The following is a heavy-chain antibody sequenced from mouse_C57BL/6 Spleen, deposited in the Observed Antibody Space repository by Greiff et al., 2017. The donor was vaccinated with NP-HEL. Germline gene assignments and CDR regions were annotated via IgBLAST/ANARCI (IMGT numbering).Heavy chain of an antibody. Sequence: VQLQQSGPELVKPGASVKISCKASGYTFTDYYMNWVKQSHGKSLEWIGDINPNNGGTSYNQKFKGKATLTVDKSSSTAYMELRSLTSEDSAVYYCARCYYGSSWFAYWGQGTLVTVSA. CDR3: ARCYYGSSWFAY. CDR2: INPNNGGT. D-gene: IGHD1-1*01. V-gene: IGHV1-26*01. J-gene: IGHJ3*01. CDR1: GYTFTDYY.